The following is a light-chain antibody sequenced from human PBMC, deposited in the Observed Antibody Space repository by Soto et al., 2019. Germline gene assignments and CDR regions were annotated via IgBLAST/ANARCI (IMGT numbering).Light chain of an antibody. CDR2: GSS. CDR3: EHYGNSLPWT. J-gene: IGKJ1*01. CDR1: QSLSSSS. V-gene: IGKV3-20*01. Sequence: EIVLTQSPGTLSLSPGERATLSCRASQSLSSSSLAWYQQKPVQAPRLLIYGSSGRTTGTPDRFCGGGSGTDFTISVSRLEPEDFAVYYCEHYGNSLPWTFGQGTKVEIK.